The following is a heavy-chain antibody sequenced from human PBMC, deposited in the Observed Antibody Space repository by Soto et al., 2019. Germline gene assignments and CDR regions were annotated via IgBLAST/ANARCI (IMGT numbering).Heavy chain of an antibody. Sequence: GSLRLSCAASGFTMSTYWMTWVRQAPGKGLEWVANINQEGSQKYYVDSVKGRFTISRDNAKNSLYLRMDSLRAEDTAVYYCARAIAAAGSHWGQGTLVTVSS. V-gene: IGHV3-7*01. CDR1: GFTMSTYW. CDR3: ARAIAAAGSH. J-gene: IGHJ4*02. CDR2: INQEGSQK. D-gene: IGHD6-13*01.